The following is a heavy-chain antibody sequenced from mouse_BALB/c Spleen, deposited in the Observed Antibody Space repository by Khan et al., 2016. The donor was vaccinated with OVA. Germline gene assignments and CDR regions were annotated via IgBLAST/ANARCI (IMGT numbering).Heavy chain of an antibody. J-gene: IGHJ3*01. CDR3: TNGNYGWFAY. Sequence: EVQLVESGGGLVEPGGSLKLSCAASGFTFSSFVMSWVRQTPEKRLEWVATISSAATYTYYPDSVKGRFTISRDNAKNTLYLQMNRLRSDDTAMYYCTNGNYGWFAYWGQGTLVTVST. V-gene: IGHV5-9-3*01. D-gene: IGHD2-1*01. CDR2: ISSAATYT. CDR1: GFTFSSFV.